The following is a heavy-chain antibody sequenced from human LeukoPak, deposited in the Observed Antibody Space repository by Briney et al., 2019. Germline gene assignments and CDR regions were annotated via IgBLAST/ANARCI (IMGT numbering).Heavy chain of an antibody. CDR1: GGSIRSSSYY. J-gene: IGHJ4*02. Sequence: SETLSLTCTDSGGSIRSSSYYWRWLRQPPGTGREWIGCIYHSGSTYYNPSLKTRVTISVDTSKNQFSLTLSSVTAADTPVYYCTRNPVGLGGGDYWGQGTLVTVSS. CDR3: TRNPVGLGGGDY. D-gene: IGHD3-16*01. V-gene: IGHV4-39*01. CDR2: IYHSGST.